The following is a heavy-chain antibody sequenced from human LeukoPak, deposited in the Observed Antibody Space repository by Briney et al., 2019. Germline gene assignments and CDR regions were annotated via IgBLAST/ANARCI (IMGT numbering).Heavy chain of an antibody. V-gene: IGHV1-8*01. CDR2: MNPNSGNT. CDR3: ARDLWAPPSRVATRGSAVGPDY. J-gene: IGHJ4*02. D-gene: IGHD5-12*01. CDR1: GYTFTSYD. Sequence: ASVKVSCKASGYTFTSYDINWVRQATGQGLEWMGWMNPNSGNTGYAQKFQGRVTMTRNTSISTAYMELSSLRSEDTAVYYCARDLWAPPSRVATRGSAVGPDYWGQGTLVTVSS.